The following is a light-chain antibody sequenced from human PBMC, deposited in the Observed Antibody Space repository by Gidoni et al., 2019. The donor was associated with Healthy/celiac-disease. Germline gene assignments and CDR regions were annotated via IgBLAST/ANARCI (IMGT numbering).Light chain of an antibody. V-gene: IGKV4-1*01. CDR3: QQYYSNPWT. CDR2: WAS. CDR1: QSVLYSSNNKNY. Sequence: DIVMTPSPHSLAVSLGERATINCKSSQSVLYSSNNKNYLAWYQQKPGQPPKLLIYWASTRESGVPDRFSGSGSGTDFTLTISSLQAEDVAVYYCQQYYSNPWTFGQGTKVEIK. J-gene: IGKJ1*01.